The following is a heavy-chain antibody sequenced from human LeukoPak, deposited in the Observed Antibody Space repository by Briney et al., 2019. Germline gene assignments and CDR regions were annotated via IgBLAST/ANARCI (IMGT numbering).Heavy chain of an antibody. CDR2: ISGSGGST. V-gene: IGHV3-23*01. Sequence: GGSLRVSCAASGFTFSSYAMSWVRQAPGKGLEWVSAISGSGGSTYYADSVKGRFTISRDNSKNTLYLQMNSLRAEDTAVYYCARDNYYYDSSGYLAYWGQGTLVTVSS. J-gene: IGHJ4*02. CDR3: ARDNYYYDSSGYLAY. D-gene: IGHD3-22*01. CDR1: GFTFSSYA.